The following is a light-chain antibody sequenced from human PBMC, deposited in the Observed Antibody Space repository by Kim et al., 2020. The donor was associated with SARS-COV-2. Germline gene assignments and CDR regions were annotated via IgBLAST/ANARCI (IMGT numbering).Light chain of an antibody. J-gene: IGKJ5*01. CDR3: LQHSTYPIT. Sequence: ASVGDRVPITCRASQDIRNDLGWYQQNPGRAPKRLIYGASSLQSGVPSRFSGSGSGTEFTLTISSLQPEDFATYFCLQHSTYPITFGQGTRLEIK. V-gene: IGKV1-17*01. CDR2: GAS. CDR1: QDIRND.